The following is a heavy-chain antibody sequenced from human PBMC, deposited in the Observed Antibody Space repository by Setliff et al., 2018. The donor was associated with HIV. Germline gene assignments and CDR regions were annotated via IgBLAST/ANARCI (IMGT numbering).Heavy chain of an antibody. J-gene: IGHJ3*01. CDR2: ISNNNDNT. CDR3: ARSGESFTTHFDA. V-gene: IGHV1-18*04. D-gene: IGHD4-4*01. Sequence: AASVKVSCKASGYTFTDFGLSWVRQAPGQGLEWMGWISNNNDNTDYAQDLQGRVTLTTDTPTATAYLELRSLRSDDTAVYYCARSGESFTTHFDAWGQGTMVTVSS. CDR1: GYTFTDFG.